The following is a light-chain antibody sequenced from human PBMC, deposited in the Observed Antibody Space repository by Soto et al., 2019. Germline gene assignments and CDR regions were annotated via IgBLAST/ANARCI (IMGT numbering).Light chain of an antibody. CDR1: SSDVGGYNY. V-gene: IGLV2-14*01. Sequence: QSVLTQPASVSGSPRQSITISCTGTSSDVGGYNYVSWYQQHPGKAPKLMIYEVSNRPSGVSNRFSGSKSGNTASLTISGLQAEDEADYYCSSYTSSSVVVFGGGTKLTDL. CDR2: EVS. J-gene: IGLJ2*01. CDR3: SSYTSSSVVV.